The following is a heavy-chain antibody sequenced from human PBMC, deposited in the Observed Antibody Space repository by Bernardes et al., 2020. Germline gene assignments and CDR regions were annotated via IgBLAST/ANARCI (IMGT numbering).Heavy chain of an antibody. Sequence: VGSLSLSCAASGFTFSSYAMSWVRQAPGKGLEWVSAISGSGGSTYYADSVKGRFTISRDNSKNTLYLQMNSLRAEDTAVYYCAKGFGRYSNYDYWGQGTLVTVSS. CDR1: GFTFSSYA. CDR3: AKGFGRYSNYDY. D-gene: IGHD4-4*01. CDR2: ISGSGGST. V-gene: IGHV3-23*01. J-gene: IGHJ4*02.